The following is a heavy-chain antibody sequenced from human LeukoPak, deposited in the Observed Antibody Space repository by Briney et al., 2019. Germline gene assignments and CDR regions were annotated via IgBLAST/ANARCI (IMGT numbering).Heavy chain of an antibody. V-gene: IGHV1-69*05. J-gene: IGHJ3*02. Sequence: ASVKVSCKASGGTFSSYAISWVRQAPGQGLEWMGGIIPIFGTANYAQKFQGRVTITTDESTSTAYMELSSLRSEDTAVYYCARDRAYVWGTYRPRGALHIWAQGTMVTVSS. CDR1: GGTFSSYA. CDR2: IIPIFGTA. D-gene: IGHD3-16*02. CDR3: ARDRAYVWGTYRPRGALHI.